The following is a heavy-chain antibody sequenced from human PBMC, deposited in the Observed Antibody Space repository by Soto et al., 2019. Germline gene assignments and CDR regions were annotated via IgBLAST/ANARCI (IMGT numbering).Heavy chain of an antibody. Sequence: LSLTCTVSGGSISGGGYYCSWIRQHPGKGLEWIGYIYYSGTTYYNPSLKSRVTISADTSKNQFSLSLTSVTAADTAVYYCARGRGFFWVAEVPFYGMDVLGQGTTVTVSS. CDR2: IYYSGTT. J-gene: IGHJ6*02. CDR1: GGSISGGGYY. CDR3: ARGRGFFWVAEVPFYGMDV. D-gene: IGHD3-3*01. V-gene: IGHV4-31*03.